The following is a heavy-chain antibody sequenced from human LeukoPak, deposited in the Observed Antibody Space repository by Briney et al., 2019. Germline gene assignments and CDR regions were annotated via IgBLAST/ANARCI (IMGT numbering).Heavy chain of an antibody. CDR3: AKDGYSSSWYFIDY. CDR2: IRYDGSNK. Sequence: GGSLILSCAASGFTFSSYGMHWVRQAPGKVLEWVAFIRYDGSNKYYADSVKGRFTISRDNSKNTLYLQMNSLRAEDTAVYYCAKDGYSSSWYFIDYWGQGTLVTVSS. J-gene: IGHJ4*02. V-gene: IGHV3-30*02. D-gene: IGHD6-13*01. CDR1: GFTFSSYG.